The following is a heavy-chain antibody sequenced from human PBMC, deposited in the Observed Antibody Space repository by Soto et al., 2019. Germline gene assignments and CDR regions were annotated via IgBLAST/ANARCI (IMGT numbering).Heavy chain of an antibody. D-gene: IGHD2-2*01. V-gene: IGHV1-69*13. J-gene: IGHJ4*02. Sequence: GASVKGCGKASGGTLSRCGIGWGRQARVQWLEWRGGIIPIFGTANYAKKFQGRVTITADENKRTAYMEPSSLRSEDTAVYYCARDVRDCSSTSCRYYFDYWGQGTIVTVSS. CDR1: GGTLSRCG. CDR3: ARDVRDCSSTSCRYYFDY. CDR2: IIPIFGTA.